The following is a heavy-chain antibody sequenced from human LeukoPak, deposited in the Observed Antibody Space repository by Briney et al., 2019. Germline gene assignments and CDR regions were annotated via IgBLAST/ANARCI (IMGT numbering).Heavy chain of an antibody. CDR1: GFTFSRSS. Sequence: GGSLRLSCAASGFTFSRSSMNWVRQAPGKGLEWVSSISTSSSYIYYADSVKGRFTISRDNAKNSLFLQMNSLRAEDTAVYYCARVDGDRDFDYWGQGTLVTVSS. V-gene: IGHV3-21*01. CDR3: ARVDGDRDFDY. J-gene: IGHJ4*02. CDR2: ISTSSSYI. D-gene: IGHD4-17*01.